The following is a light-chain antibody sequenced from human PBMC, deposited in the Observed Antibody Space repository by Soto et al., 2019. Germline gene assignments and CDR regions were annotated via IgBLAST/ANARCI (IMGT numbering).Light chain of an antibody. J-gene: IGKJ5*01. V-gene: IGKV1-39*01. CDR3: QQSYSTPIT. CDR2: AAS. CDR1: QSISSY. Sequence: DIQMTQSPSSLSAFVGDRVTITCRASQSISSYLNWYQQKPGKAPKLLIYAASSLQSGVPSRFSGSGSGTDFTLTISSLQPEDFATYYCQQSYSTPITFGQGTRLEN.